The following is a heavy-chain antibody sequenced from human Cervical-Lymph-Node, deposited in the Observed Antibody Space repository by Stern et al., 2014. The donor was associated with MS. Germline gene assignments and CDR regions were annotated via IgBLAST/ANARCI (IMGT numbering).Heavy chain of an antibody. CDR1: GYSFTSYY. J-gene: IGHJ5*02. Sequence: EVQLVESGAEVKKPGESLKISCTGSGYSFTSYYILWVRHVPGNGLEWMGIIQPGDSETRYSASFQGQVTISADKSINTAYLQWRRLKASDTAMYYCARTRYSSSWYTFDPWGQGTLVTVSS. CDR2: IQPGDSET. V-gene: IGHV5-51*03. CDR3: ARTRYSSSWYTFDP. D-gene: IGHD6-13*01.